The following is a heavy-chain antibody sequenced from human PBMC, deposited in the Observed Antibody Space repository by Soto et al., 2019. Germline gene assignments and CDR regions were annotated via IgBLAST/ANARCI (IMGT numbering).Heavy chain of an antibody. CDR1: GFTFSSYS. CDR2: ISSSSSYI. V-gene: IGHV3-21*01. CDR3: ARGGVAAQEDYYFDY. D-gene: IGHD2-15*01. J-gene: IGHJ4*02. Sequence: VQLVESGGGLVKPGGSLRLSCAASGFTFSSYSMNWVRQAPGKGLEWVSSISSSSSYIYYADSVKGRFTISRDNAKNSLYLQMNSLRAEDTAVYYCARGGVAAQEDYYFDYWGQGTLVTVSS.